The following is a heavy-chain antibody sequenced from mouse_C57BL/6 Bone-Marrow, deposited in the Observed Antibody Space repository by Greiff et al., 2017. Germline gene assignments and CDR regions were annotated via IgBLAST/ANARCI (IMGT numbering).Heavy chain of an antibody. Sequence: EVQVVESGGGLVKPGGSLKLSCAASGFTFSDYGMHWVRQAPEKGLEWVAYISSGSSTIYYADTVKGRFTISRDNAKNTLFLQMTSLRSEDTAMYYCEGNGEGDYAVDYWGQGNSVTVSP. CDR1: GFTFSDYG. V-gene: IGHV5-17*01. CDR2: ISSGSSTI. CDR3: EGNGEGDYAVDY. J-gene: IGHJ4*01.